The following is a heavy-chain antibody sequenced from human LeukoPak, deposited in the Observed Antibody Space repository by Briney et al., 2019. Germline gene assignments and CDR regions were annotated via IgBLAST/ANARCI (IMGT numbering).Heavy chain of an antibody. Sequence: KAGGSLGLSCAASGFTFSDYYMSWIRQAPGKGLEWVSYISSSGSTIYYADSVKGRFTISRDNAKNSLYLQMNSLRAEDTAVYYCASHPGYYYYYMDVWGKGTTVTVSS. V-gene: IGHV3-11*01. CDR2: ISSSGSTI. CDR3: ASHPGYYYYYMDV. J-gene: IGHJ6*03. CDR1: GFTFSDYY.